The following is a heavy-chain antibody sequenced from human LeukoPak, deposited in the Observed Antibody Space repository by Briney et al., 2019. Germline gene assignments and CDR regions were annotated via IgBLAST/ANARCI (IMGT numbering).Heavy chain of an antibody. CDR3: ARDSADFDWLLYGDY. J-gene: IGHJ4*02. V-gene: IGHV3-30*04. D-gene: IGHD3-9*01. Sequence: GGSLRLSCAASGFTFSSYAMHWVRQAPGKGLEWVAVISYDGSNKYCADSVKGRFTISRDNSKNTLYLQMNSLRAEDTAVYYCARDSADFDWLLYGDYWGQGTLVTVSS. CDR2: ISYDGSNK. CDR1: GFTFSSYA.